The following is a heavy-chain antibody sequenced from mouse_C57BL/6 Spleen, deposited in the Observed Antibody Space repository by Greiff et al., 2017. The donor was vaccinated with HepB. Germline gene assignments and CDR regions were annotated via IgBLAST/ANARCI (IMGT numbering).Heavy chain of an antibody. CDR2: ISDGGSYT. CDR1: GFTFSSYA. V-gene: IGHV5-4*01. CDR3: ARDRRYWYFDV. Sequence: EVKVVESGGGLVKPGGSLKLSCAASGFTFSSYAMSWVRQTPEKRLEWVATISDGGSYTYYPDNVKGRFTISRDNAKNNLYLQMSQLKSEDTAMYYCARDRRYWYFDVWGTGTTVTVSS. J-gene: IGHJ1*03.